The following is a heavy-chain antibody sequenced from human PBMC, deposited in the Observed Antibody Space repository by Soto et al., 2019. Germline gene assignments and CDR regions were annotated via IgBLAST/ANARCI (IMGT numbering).Heavy chain of an antibody. Sequence: GGSLRLSCTASGFTFGDYAMSWFRQAPGKGLEWVGFIRSKAYGGTTEYAASVKGRFTISRDDSKSIAYLQMNSLKTEDTAVYYCTRCAVVAATHDAFDIWGQGTMVTVSS. CDR2: IRSKAYGGTT. CDR3: TRCAVVAATHDAFDI. D-gene: IGHD2-15*01. CDR1: GFTFGDYA. V-gene: IGHV3-49*03. J-gene: IGHJ3*02.